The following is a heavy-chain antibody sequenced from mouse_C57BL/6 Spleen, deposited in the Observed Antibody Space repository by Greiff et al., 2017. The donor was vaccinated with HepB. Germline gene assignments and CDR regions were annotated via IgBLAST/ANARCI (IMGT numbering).Heavy chain of an antibody. J-gene: IGHJ1*03. Sequence: EVQGVESGGGLVQPGGSLKLSCAASGFTFSDYYMYWVRQTPEKRLEWVAYISNGGGSTYYPDTVKGRFTISRDNAKNTLYLQMSRLKSEDTAMYYCARHPGYFDVWGTGTTVTVSS. CDR2: ISNGGGST. CDR3: ARHPGYFDV. V-gene: IGHV5-12*01. CDR1: GFTFSDYY.